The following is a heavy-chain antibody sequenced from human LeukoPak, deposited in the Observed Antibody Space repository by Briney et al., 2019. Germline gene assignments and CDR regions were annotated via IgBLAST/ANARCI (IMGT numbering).Heavy chain of an antibody. CDR1: GFTFSSYW. D-gene: IGHD2-2*01. V-gene: IGHV3-74*01. CDR3: APDIVVVPAAKVDY. J-gene: IGHJ4*02. CDR2: INGDGSST. Sequence: QPGGSLRLSCAASGFTFSSYWMHWVRQAPGKGLVWVSRINGDGSSTSYADSVKGRFTISRDNAKNTLYLQMNSLRAEDTAVYYCAPDIVVVPAAKVDYWGQGTLVTVSS.